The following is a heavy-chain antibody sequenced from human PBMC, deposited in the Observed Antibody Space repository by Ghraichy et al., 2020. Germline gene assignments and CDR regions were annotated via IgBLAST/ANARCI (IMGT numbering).Heavy chain of an antibody. CDR2: INHSGST. D-gene: IGHD3-16*02. V-gene: IGHV4-34*01. J-gene: IGHJ4*02. CDR1: GGSFSGYY. Sequence: SETLSLTCAVYGGSFSGYYWSWIRQPPGKGLEWIGEINHSGSTNYNPSLKSRVTISVDTSKNQFSLKLSSVTAADTAVYYCARGRKTYVWGSYRSFDYWGQGTLVTVSS. CDR3: ARGRKTYVWGSYRSFDY.